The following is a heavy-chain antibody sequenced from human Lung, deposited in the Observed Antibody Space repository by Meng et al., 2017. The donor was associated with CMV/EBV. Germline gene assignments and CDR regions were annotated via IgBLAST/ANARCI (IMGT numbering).Heavy chain of an antibody. Sequence: VQLQESGLGPVKRSRTLSLPCTVSGGSNGSGGYYWSWIRQHPGKGLEWIGYIYYTGSTFYNPSLKSRVTISVDTSKNQFSLKLIPATAADTAVYYCAREAGRDGYATPKFDYWGQGTLVTVSS. CDR3: AREAGRDGYATPKFDY. J-gene: IGHJ4*02. D-gene: IGHD5-24*01. CDR2: IYYTGST. V-gene: IGHV4-31*03. CDR1: GGSNGSGGYY.